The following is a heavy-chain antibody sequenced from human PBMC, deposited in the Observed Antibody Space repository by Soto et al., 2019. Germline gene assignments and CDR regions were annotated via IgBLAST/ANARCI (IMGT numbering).Heavy chain of an antibody. CDR3: VKWNGYGDY. CDR1: GFTIPNYE. CDR2: FSGGSGTR. J-gene: IGHJ4*02. V-gene: IGHV3-23*01. Sequence: VQLLESGGGLVQPGGSLRLSCVVSGFTIPNYEVTWVRQAPGKGLEWVSGFSGGSGTRHYRDSVKGRFPISRDDSRSTVYLQMNRLGVNDTAVYYCVKWNGYGDYWGQGTLVTVSS. D-gene: IGHD1-1*01.